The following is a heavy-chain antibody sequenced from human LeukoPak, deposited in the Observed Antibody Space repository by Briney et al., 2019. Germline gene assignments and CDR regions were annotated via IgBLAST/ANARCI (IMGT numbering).Heavy chain of an antibody. V-gene: IGHV3-74*01. CDR3: ARGPNSNWSGLDF. Sequence: GGSLRLSCTASGFSFSGHWMHWARQLPGKGLVWVSRISPAGSTTSYADSVKGRFTVSRDNAKNTLYLQVNNLRAEDTAVYYCARGPNSNWSGLDFWGQGTLLTVSS. CDR2: ISPAGSTT. J-gene: IGHJ4*02. D-gene: IGHD6-6*01. CDR1: GFSFSGHW.